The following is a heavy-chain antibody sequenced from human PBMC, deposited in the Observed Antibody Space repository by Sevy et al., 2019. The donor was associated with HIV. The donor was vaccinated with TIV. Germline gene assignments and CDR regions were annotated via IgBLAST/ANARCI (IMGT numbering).Heavy chain of an antibody. CDR3: ARDRGDPVAFDI. J-gene: IGHJ3*02. Sequence: ASVKVSCKASGGTFSSYAISWVRQAPGQGLEWMGGIIPIFGTANYAQKFQGRVTITADESTSTAYMELSSLRSEDTAVYYCARDRGDPVAFDIWGQGTMVTVSS. CDR1: GGTFSSYA. CDR2: IIPIFGTA. V-gene: IGHV1-69*13. D-gene: IGHD2-21*02.